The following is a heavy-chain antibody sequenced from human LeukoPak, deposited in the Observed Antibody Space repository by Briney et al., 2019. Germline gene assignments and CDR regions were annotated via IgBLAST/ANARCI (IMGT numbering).Heavy chain of an antibody. V-gene: IGHV3-30*02. Sequence: PGGSLRLSCAASGFTFSDHYMDWVRQAPGKGLEWVAFIRYDGSNKYYADSVKGRFTISRDNSKNTLYLQMNSLRAEDTAVYYCATVGGYSSGWFVWFDPWGQGTLVTVSS. CDR2: IRYDGSNK. J-gene: IGHJ5*02. CDR1: GFTFSDHY. CDR3: ATVGGYSSGWFVWFDP. D-gene: IGHD6-19*01.